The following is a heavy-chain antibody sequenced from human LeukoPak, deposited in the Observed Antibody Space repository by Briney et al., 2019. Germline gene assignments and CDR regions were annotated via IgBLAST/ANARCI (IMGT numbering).Heavy chain of an antibody. CDR3: ARGFRLLYYYYGMDV. Sequence: SETLSLTCAVYGGSFSGYYWSWIRQPPGEGLEWNGEINHSGSTNYNPSLKSRVTISVDTSKNQFSLKLSSVTAADTAVYYCARGFRLLYYYYGMDVWGQGTTVTVSS. CDR1: GGSFSGYY. V-gene: IGHV4-34*01. D-gene: IGHD2/OR15-2a*01. CDR2: INHSGST. J-gene: IGHJ6*02.